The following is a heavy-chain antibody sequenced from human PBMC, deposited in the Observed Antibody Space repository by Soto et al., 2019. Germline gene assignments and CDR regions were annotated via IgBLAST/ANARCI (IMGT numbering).Heavy chain of an antibody. CDR3: ARGTI. CDR1: GSTFSSYW. Sequence: EVQVVESGGGLVQPGGSLSPPCVVSGSTFSSYWIHWARQAPGKGLVCVSWIKGDGSRPENADSVKGRFTISRDNAKNMLYLQMNSLRDEDTAVYYCARGTIRGQGTLVTVSS. V-gene: IGHV3-74*01. CDR2: IKGDGSRP. D-gene: IGHD3-3*01. J-gene: IGHJ4*02.